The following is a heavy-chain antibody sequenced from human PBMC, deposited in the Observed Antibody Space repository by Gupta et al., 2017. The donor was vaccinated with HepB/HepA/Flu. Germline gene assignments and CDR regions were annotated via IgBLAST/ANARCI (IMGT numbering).Heavy chain of an antibody. V-gene: IGHV4-39*01. D-gene: IGHD1-26*01. CDR1: DGSISSTNHF. J-gene: IGHJ4*02. CDR3: ERQGGASGDYLDH. CDR2: IFYTGTT. Sequence: QLHLQESGPGLLKPSETLSLTCTVSDGSISSTNHFRGWIRQPPGKGPQWIGSIFYTGTTYYDSSLKSRVTISVDTTKNQFSLRLNSVTAADTAVYYCERQGGASGDYLDHWGQGTLVTVSS.